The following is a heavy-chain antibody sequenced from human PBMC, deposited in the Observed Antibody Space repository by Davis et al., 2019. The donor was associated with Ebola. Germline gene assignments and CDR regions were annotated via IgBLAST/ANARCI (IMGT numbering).Heavy chain of an antibody. Sequence: PGGSLRLSCAASGFTFSSYSMSWVRQAPGKGLEWVSYISGSSSTIYYADSVKGRFTISRDNAKKSLNLQMNSLRDEDTAVYYCAGTIFGVVSNFDHWGQGTLVTVSS. CDR1: GFTFSSYS. D-gene: IGHD3-3*01. CDR3: AGTIFGVVSNFDH. CDR2: ISGSSSTI. V-gene: IGHV3-48*02. J-gene: IGHJ4*02.